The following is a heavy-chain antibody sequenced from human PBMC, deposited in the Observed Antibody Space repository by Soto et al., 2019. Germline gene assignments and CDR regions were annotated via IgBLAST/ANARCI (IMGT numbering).Heavy chain of an antibody. J-gene: IGHJ4*02. CDR3: TTDDWQWLVPHSGY. Sequence: GGSLRLSCAASGFTFSSYAMSWVRQAPGKGLEWVGRIKSKTDGGTTDYAAPVKGRFTISRDDSKNTLYLQMNSLKTEDTAVYYCTTDDWQWLVPHSGYWGQGTLVTVSS. CDR2: IKSKTDGGTT. CDR1: GFTFSSYA. D-gene: IGHD6-19*01. V-gene: IGHV3-15*01.